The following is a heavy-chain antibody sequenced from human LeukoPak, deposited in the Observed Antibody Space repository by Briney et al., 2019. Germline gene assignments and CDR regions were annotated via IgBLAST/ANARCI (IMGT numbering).Heavy chain of an antibody. CDR1: GGSIGKTSYY. CDR2: IYYSGTT. V-gene: IGHV4-39*01. D-gene: IGHD5-18*01. J-gene: IGHJ5*02. Sequence: SETLSLTCTVSGGSIGKTSYYWGWIRQPPGKGLEWIGNIYYSGTTYYNPSLKSRVTISVDTSKNQFSLKLSSVTAADTAVYYCARAGYSYVFDMNWFDPWGQGTLVTVSS. CDR3: ARAGYSYVFDMNWFDP.